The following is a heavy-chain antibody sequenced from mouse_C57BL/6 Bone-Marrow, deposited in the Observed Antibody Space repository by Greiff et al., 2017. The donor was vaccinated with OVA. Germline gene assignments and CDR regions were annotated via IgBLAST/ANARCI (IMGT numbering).Heavy chain of an antibody. D-gene: IGHD1-1*01. J-gene: IGHJ2*01. CDR3: ARSYRPFDY. V-gene: IGHV1-19*01. Sequence: EVKLVESGPVLVKPGASVKMSCKASGYTFTDYYMNWVKQSHGKSLEWIGVINPYNGGTSYNQKFKGKATLTVDKSSSTAYMELNSLTSEDSAVYYCARSYRPFDYWGQGTTLTVSS. CDR1: GYTFTDYY. CDR2: INPYNGGT.